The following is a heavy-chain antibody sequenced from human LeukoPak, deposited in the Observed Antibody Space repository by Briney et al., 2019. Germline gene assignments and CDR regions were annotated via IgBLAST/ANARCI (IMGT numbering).Heavy chain of an antibody. J-gene: IGHJ4*02. CDR1: GGSFSGYY. CDR2: INHSGST. D-gene: IGHD2-21*01. V-gene: IGHV4-34*01. CDR3: ARDRYGDFDY. Sequence: SETLSLTCAVYGGSFSGYYWSWIRQPPGKGLEWIGEINHSGSTNYNPSLKSRVTISVDTSKNQFSLKLSSVTAADTAVYYCARDRYGDFDYWGQGTLVTVSS.